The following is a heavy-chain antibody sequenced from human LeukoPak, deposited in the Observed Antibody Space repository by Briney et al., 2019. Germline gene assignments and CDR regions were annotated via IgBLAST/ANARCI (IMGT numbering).Heavy chain of an antibody. CDR3: ASGYCSGGSCYYFDY. J-gene: IGHJ4*02. CDR2: IIPILGIA. D-gene: IGHD2-15*01. CDR1: GGTFRSYA. Sequence: ASVKVSCKASGGTFRSYAISWVRQAPGQGLEWMGRIIPILGIANYAQKFQGRVTITADKSTSTAYMELSSLRSEDTAVYYCASGYCSGGSCYYFDYWGQGTLVTVSS. V-gene: IGHV1-69*04.